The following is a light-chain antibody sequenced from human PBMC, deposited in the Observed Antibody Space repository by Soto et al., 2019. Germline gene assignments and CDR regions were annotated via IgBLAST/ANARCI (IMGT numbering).Light chain of an antibody. J-gene: IGKJ2*01. CDR3: QQSYSTPYT. CDR2: TTS. V-gene: IGKV1-39*01. CDR1: QSISSY. Sequence: DIQMTQSPSSLSASVGDRVTITCRATQSISSYLNWYQQKVGKAPKLLIYTTSSLQSGVPSRFSGSGSGTDFTLTISSLQPEDFATYYCQQSYSTPYTFGQGTKLEIK.